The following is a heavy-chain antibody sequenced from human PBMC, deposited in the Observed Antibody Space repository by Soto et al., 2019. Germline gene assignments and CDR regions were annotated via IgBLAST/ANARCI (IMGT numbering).Heavy chain of an antibody. CDR1: GYTFTSYG. CDR2: ISAYNGNT. V-gene: IGHV1-18*01. J-gene: IGHJ4*02. CDR3: ASLRSSWDYGGYSLDY. Sequence: QVQLVQSGAEVKKPGASVKVSCKASGYTFTSYGISWVRQAPGQGLEWMGWISAYNGNTNYAQKLQGRVTMTTDTSTSTAYMELRSLRSDDTAVYYCASLRSSWDYGGYSLDYWGQGTLVTVSS. D-gene: IGHD4-17*01.